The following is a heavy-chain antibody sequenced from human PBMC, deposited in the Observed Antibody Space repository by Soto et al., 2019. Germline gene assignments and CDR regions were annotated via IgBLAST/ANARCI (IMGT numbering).Heavy chain of an antibody. V-gene: IGHV4-34*01. CDR3: ARVTRGDYLLTFSLRGMDV. CDR1: GGSFSGYY. Sequence: SETLSLNCPVYGGSFSGYYWSWIRQPPGKGLEWVGEINDSGITNYNPSLKSRVTISVDTSKNQFSLKVNSVTAADTAVYYCARVTRGDYLLTFSLRGMDVWGQGTTVNVYS. D-gene: IGHD4-17*01. J-gene: IGHJ6*02. CDR2: INDSGIT.